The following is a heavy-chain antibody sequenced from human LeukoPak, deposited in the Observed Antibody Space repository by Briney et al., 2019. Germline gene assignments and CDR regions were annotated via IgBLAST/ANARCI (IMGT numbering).Heavy chain of an antibody. D-gene: IGHD2-15*01. CDR3: ARGYWGHIVVVVAAAPDY. J-gene: IGHJ4*02. V-gene: IGHV3-48*03. Sequence: PGGSLRLSCAASGFTFSSYEMNWVRQAPGKGLEWVSYISSSGSTIYYADSVKGRFTISRDNAKNSLYLQMNSLRAEDTAVYYCARGYWGHIVVVVAAAPDYWGQGTLVTVSS. CDR2: ISSSGSTI. CDR1: GFTFSSYE.